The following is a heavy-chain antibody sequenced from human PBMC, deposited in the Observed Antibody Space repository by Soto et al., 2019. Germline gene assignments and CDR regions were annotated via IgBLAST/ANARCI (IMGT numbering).Heavy chain of an antibody. CDR2: IIPIFGTA. J-gene: IGHJ5*02. Sequence: ASVKVSCKASGGTFSSYAISWVRQAPGQGLEWMGGIIPIFGTANYAQKFQGRVTITADKSTSTAYMELSSLRSEDTAVYYCARDSEYCSSTSCYSSWFDPWGQGTLVTVSS. CDR1: GGTFSSYA. V-gene: IGHV1-69*06. CDR3: ARDSEYCSSTSCYSSWFDP. D-gene: IGHD2-2*01.